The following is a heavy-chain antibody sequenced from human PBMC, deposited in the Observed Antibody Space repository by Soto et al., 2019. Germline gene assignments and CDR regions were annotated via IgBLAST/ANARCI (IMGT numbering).Heavy chain of an antibody. CDR1: GYTLIMYY. V-gene: IGHV1-46*01. J-gene: IGHJ4*02. Sequence: GASVKVSCKASGYTLIMYYIHWMRQAPGQGLEWMGLINPSGGSTTYAQKFQGRVTMTRDTSTSTVYMDLSSLRSEDTAVYYCARSPYSSGYYHAIDYWGQGTQVTVSS. CDR2: INPSGGST. CDR3: ARSPYSSGYYHAIDY. D-gene: IGHD3-22*01.